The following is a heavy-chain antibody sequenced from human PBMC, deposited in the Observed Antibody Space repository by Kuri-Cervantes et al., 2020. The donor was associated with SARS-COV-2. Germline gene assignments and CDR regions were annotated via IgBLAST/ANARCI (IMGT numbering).Heavy chain of an antibody. CDR3: ARAFVVVVAAWRTGMDV. CDR2: ISYDGSNK. CDR1: GFTFSSYA. V-gene: IGHV3-30-3*01. J-gene: IGHJ6*02. D-gene: IGHD2-15*01. Sequence: GESLKISCAASGFTFSSYALHWVRQAPGKGLEWVAVISYDGSNKYYADSVKGRFTLPRDNSKNTLYLQMNSLRAEDTAVYYCARAFVVVVAAWRTGMDVWGQGATVTVSS.